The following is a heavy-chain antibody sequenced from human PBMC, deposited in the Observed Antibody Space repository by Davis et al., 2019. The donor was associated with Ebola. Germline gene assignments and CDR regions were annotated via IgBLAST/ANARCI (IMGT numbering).Heavy chain of an antibody. D-gene: IGHD5-18*01. Sequence: PGGSLRLSCAASGFTFSSYAMHWVRQAPGKGLEWVAVISYDGSNKYYADSVKGRFTISRDNSKNTLYLQMNSLRAEDTAVYYCARDIRGYSYGSDYWGQGTLVTVSS. CDR3: ARDIRGYSYGSDY. CDR1: GFTFSSYA. V-gene: IGHV3-30-3*01. CDR2: ISYDGSNK. J-gene: IGHJ4*02.